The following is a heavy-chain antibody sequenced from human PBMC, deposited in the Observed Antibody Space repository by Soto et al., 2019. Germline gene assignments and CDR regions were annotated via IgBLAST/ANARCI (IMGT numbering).Heavy chain of an antibody. CDR1: GGSISSYY. D-gene: IGHD3-10*01. CDR2: IYYSGGT. CDR3: ARDRSGNGYNWFDS. V-gene: IGHV4-59*01. Sequence: SETLSLTCTVSGGSISSYYWSWIRQPPGKGLEWIGYIYYSGGTNYNPSLKSRVTISVDTSKNQFSQKLSSVTAADTAVYYCARDRSGNGYNWFDSWRHRTLGTVAS. J-gene: IGHJ5*01.